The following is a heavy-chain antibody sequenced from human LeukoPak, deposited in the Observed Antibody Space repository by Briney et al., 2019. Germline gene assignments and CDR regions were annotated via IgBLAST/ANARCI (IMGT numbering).Heavy chain of an antibody. CDR1: GGSISTYY. V-gene: IGHV4-59*08. D-gene: IGHD6-19*01. J-gene: IGHJ3*02. Sequence: SETLSLTCTVSGGSISTYYWNWIRQPPGRGLEWIGYIYYSGSTSYNPSLKSRVTISVDTSKNQFSLKLSSVTSADTAVYYCARRKVAVAGGFHAFDIWGQGTTVTVSS. CDR3: ARRKVAVAGGFHAFDI. CDR2: IYYSGST.